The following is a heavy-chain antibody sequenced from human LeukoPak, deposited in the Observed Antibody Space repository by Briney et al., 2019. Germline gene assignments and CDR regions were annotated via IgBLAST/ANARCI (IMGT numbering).Heavy chain of an antibody. V-gene: IGHV3-23*01. CDR3: AKEFIVVVPAAINAFDI. CDR1: GFTVSSNY. CDR2: ISGSGGST. D-gene: IGHD2-2*01. Sequence: GGSLRLSCAASGFTVSSNYMSWVRQAPGKGLEWVSAISGSGGSTYYADSVKGRFTISRDNSKNTLYLQMNSLRAEDTAVYYCAKEFIVVVPAAINAFDIWGQGTMVTVSS. J-gene: IGHJ3*02.